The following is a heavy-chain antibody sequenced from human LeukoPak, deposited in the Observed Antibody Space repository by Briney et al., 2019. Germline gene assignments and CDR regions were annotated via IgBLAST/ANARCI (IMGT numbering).Heavy chain of an antibody. CDR1: GGSISSYY. CDR2: IYTSGST. Sequence: SETLSLTCTVSGGSISSYYWSWIRQPAGKGLEWIGRIYTSGSTNYNPSLKSRVTMSVDTSKNQFSLKLSSVTAADTAVYYCARDGEYSSLSWWFDPWGQGTLVTVSS. D-gene: IGHD6-6*01. CDR3: ARDGEYSSLSWWFDP. J-gene: IGHJ5*02. V-gene: IGHV4-4*07.